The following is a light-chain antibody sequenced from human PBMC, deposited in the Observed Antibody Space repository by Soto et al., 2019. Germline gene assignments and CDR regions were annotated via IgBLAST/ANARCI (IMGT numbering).Light chain of an antibody. V-gene: IGKV1-33*01. CDR3: QQYDNLPLN. CDR1: QDISNY. Sequence: DIQITQSPSTLSGSLVDRVTITCQASQDISNYLNWYQQKPGKAPKLLIYDASNLETGVPSRFSGSGSGTDFTFTISSLQPEDIATYYCQQYDNLPLNFGGGTKVDIK. J-gene: IGKJ4*01. CDR2: DAS.